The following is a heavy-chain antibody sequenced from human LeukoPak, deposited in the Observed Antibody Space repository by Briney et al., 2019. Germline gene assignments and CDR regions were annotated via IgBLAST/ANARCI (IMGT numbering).Heavy chain of an antibody. CDR1: GGSISSSNYY. CDR3: ATSYYYDSSGYRILDY. J-gene: IGHJ4*02. CDR2: IYYSGST. V-gene: IGHV4-39*01. D-gene: IGHD3-22*01. Sequence: SETLSLTCTVSGGSISSSNYYWVWIRQPPGKGLEWIGSIYYSGSTYYNPSLKSRVTIFVDTSKNQFSLKLSSVTAADTAVYYCATSYYYDSSGYRILDYWGQGTLVTVSS.